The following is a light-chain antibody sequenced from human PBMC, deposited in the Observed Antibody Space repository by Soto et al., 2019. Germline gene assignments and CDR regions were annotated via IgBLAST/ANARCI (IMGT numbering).Light chain of an antibody. J-gene: IGKJ1*01. CDR3: QQYKSYWT. Sequence: DIQMPHSPSTLSASVGARVPIPCRSSPSIRSWLACYQPPPGKAPMLLIYDACSMESGVPSRFSGSGAGTEVTLNNSSRQPDDVATDYCQQYKSYWTFGHGTKEE. V-gene: IGKV1-5*01. CDR2: DAC. CDR1: PSIRSW.